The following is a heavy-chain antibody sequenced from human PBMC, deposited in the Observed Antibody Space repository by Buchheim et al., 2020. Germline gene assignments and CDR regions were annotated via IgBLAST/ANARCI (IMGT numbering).Heavy chain of an antibody. CDR3: ARQTWMTSLVDWHFSL. J-gene: IGHJ2*01. CDR1: GGSFSGYY. D-gene: IGHD5-12*01. Sequence: QVQLQESGPGLVKPSETLSLTCAVYGGSFSGYYWSWIRQPPGKGLEWIGEINHSGSTNYNPSLKSRVTMSVDTSKNQFSLEVASVTAADTAVFYCARQTWMTSLVDWHFSLWGRGAL. V-gene: IGHV4-34*10. CDR2: INHSGST.